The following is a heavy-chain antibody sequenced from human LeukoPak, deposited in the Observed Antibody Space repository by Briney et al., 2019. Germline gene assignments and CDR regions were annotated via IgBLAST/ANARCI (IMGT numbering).Heavy chain of an antibody. J-gene: IGHJ4*02. V-gene: IGHV3-23*01. Sequence: GGSLRLSCAASGFTFSNYAMSWVRQAPGKGLEWVSAISGSGDNTYYADSVKGRFTVSRDNSKNTLYVQMNSLRAEDTAVYYCARAGQQLVSDYWGQGTLVTVSS. CDR3: ARAGQQLVSDY. CDR1: GFTFSNYA. CDR2: ISGSGDNT. D-gene: IGHD6-6*01.